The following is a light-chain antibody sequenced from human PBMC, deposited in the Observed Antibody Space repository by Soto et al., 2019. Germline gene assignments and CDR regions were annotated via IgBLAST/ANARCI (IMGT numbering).Light chain of an antibody. J-gene: IGKJ1*01. Sequence: EIVLTQSPGTLSLSPGERATLSCRASQSVINSYLAWFQQKPGQAPRLLISGASSRATGIPDRFSGSGSGTDFTLTISSLEPEDFAVYFCQQYGSSPPWTFGQGTKVEIK. CDR3: QQYGSSPPWT. CDR2: GAS. CDR1: QSVINSY. V-gene: IGKV3-20*01.